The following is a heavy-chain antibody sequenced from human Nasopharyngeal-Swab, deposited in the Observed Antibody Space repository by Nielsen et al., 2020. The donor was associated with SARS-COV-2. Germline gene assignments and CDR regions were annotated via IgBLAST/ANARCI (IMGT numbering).Heavy chain of an antibody. CDR2: INHSGST. V-gene: IGHV4-34*01. CDR3: ARAHSSGWYYFDY. D-gene: IGHD6-19*01. Sequence: SQTLSLTCAVFGGSFSGYYWSWIRQPPGKGLEWIGEINHSGSTNYNPSLKSRVTISVDTSKNQFSLKLSSVTAADTAVYYCARAHSSGWYYFDYWGQGTLVTVSS. J-gene: IGHJ4*02. CDR1: GGSFSGYY.